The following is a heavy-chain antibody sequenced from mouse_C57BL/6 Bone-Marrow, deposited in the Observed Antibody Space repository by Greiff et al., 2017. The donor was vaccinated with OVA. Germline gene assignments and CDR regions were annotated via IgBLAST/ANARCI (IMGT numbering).Heavy chain of an antibody. CDR2: IYPRSGNT. V-gene: IGHV1-81*01. D-gene: IGHD1-1*01. CDR1: GYTFTSYG. Sequence: QVHVKQSGAELARPGASVKLSCKASGYTFTSYGISWVKQRTGQGLEWIGEIYPRSGNTYYNEKFKGKATLTADKSSSTAYMELRSLTSEDSAVYFCARYYYGSSYYFDYWGQGTTLTVSS. CDR3: ARYYYGSSYYFDY. J-gene: IGHJ2*01.